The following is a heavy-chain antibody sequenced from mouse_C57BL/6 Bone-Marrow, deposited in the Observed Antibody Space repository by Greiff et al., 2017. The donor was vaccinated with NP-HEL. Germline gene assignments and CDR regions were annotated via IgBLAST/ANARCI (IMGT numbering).Heavy chain of an antibody. CDR2: INPNNGGT. CDR1: GYTFTDYN. J-gene: IGHJ2*01. Sequence: VQLQQSGPELVKPGASVKIPCKASGYTFTDYNMDWVKQSHGKSLEWIGDINPNNGGTIYNQKFKGKATLTVDQSSSTAYMELRSLTSEDTAVYYCARSFMDYYGSTLDYWGQGTTLTVSS. D-gene: IGHD1-1*01. CDR3: ARSFMDYYGSTLDY. V-gene: IGHV1-18*01.